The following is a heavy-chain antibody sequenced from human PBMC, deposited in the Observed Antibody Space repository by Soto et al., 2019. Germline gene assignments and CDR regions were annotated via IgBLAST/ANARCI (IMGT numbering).Heavy chain of an antibody. Sequence: QVQLQQWGAGLLKPSETLSLTCAVYGGSFSGYYWSWIRQPPGKGLEWIGEINHSGSTNYNPSLKSRVTISVDTSKNQFSLKLSSVTAADTAVYYCARGRFGDLLFSWRLPIKSSDIWGQGTMVTVSS. V-gene: IGHV4-34*01. CDR3: ARGRFGDLLFSWRLPIKSSDI. D-gene: IGHD3-10*01. CDR1: GGSFSGYY. J-gene: IGHJ3*02. CDR2: INHSGST.